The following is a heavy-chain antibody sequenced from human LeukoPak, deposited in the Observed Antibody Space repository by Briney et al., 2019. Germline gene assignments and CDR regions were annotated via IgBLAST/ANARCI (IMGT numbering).Heavy chain of an antibody. V-gene: IGHV3-23*01. J-gene: IGHJ4*02. CDR1: GFTFSSFA. CDR2: IRDSGGST. Sequence: PGGPLRLSCAASGFTFSSFAMSWVRQAPGKGLEWVSSIRDSGGSTYYADSVKGRFTLSRDNSKNTLYLQMNSLRAEDTAVYYCAKDGGVYYDSSGYYFWYWGQGTLVTVS. D-gene: IGHD3-22*01. CDR3: AKDGGVYYDSSGYYFWY.